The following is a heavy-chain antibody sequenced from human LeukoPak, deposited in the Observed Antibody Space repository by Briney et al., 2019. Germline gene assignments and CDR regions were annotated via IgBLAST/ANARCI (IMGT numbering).Heavy chain of an antibody. D-gene: IGHD6-19*01. CDR2: INPNSGGT. CDR1: GYTFTGYY. J-gene: IGHJ5*02. Sequence: ASVKVSCKASGYTFTGYYMHWVRQAPGQGLEWMGRINPNSGGTNYAQKFQGRVTMTRDTSISTAYMELSRLRSDDTAVYYCARVYRSGWYERNWFDPWGQGTLVTVSS. V-gene: IGHV1-2*06. CDR3: ARVYRSGWYERNWFDP.